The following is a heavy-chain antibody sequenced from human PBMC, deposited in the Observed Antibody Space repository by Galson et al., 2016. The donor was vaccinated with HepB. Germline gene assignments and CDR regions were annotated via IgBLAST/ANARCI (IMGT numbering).Heavy chain of an antibody. CDR2: VSWNSGSV. J-gene: IGHJ3*02. Sequence: SLRLSCAASGFTFDGYAMHWVRQIPGKGLEWVSGVSWNSGSVAYEDSVKGRFTISRDNANASLYLQMNSLRPEDTALYYCAKALGSGSIPESHDAFDIWGQGTMVTVSS. V-gene: IGHV3-9*01. CDR3: AKALGSGSIPESHDAFDI. CDR1: GFTFDGYA. D-gene: IGHD3-10*01.